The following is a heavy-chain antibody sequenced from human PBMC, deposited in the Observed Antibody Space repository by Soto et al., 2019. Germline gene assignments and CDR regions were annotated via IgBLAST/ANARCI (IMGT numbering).Heavy chain of an antibody. J-gene: IGHJ5*02. V-gene: IGHV1-18*01. CDR1: CYTYTSCG. CDR2: ISAYNGNT. D-gene: IGHD6-13*01. CDR3: ARCRLGWYENNWFDP. Sequence: ASVEVSCRGSCYTYTSCGMSWVRRAPGQGLEWMGWISAYNGNTNYAQKLQGRVTMTTDTSTSTAYMELRSLRSDDTAVYYCARCRLGWYENNWFDPWGQGTLVTVSS.